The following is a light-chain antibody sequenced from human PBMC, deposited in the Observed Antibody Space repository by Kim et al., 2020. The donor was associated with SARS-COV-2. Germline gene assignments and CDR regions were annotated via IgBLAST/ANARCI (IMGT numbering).Light chain of an antibody. Sequence: ALGQTVRITCQGDRLRSYYACWYQQKPGQAPVHVIYGKNNRPSGIPDRFSGSSSGNTASLTITGAQAEDEADYYCNSRDSSGNHVVFGGGTKLTVL. V-gene: IGLV3-19*01. CDR3: NSRDSSGNHVV. J-gene: IGLJ2*01. CDR1: RLRSYY. CDR2: GKN.